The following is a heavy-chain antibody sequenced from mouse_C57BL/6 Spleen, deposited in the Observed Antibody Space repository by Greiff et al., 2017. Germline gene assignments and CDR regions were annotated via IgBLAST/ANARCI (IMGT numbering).Heavy chain of an antibody. V-gene: IGHV1-64*01. CDR2: IHPNSGST. CDR1: GYTFTSYW. J-gene: IGHJ1*03. D-gene: IGHD2-1*01. Sequence: QVQLQQPGAELVKPGASVKLSCKASGYTFTSYWMHWVKQRPGQGLEWIGMIHPNSGSTNSNEKFKSKATLTVDKSSSTAYMQLSSLTSEDSAVYYWARIYYGHFDVWGTGTTVTVSS. CDR3: ARIYYGHFDV.